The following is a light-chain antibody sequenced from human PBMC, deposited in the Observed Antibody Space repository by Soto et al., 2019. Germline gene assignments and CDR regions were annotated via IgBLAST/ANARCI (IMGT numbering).Light chain of an antibody. Sequence: DIEMTQSPLSLPVTPGEPASISCRSSQSLLQSNGYTYLDWYLQKSGQSPQLLIYLTSIRASGVPDRFNGSGSGTDFTLKISKVEAEDVGVYYCMQALQTPPWTFGQGTKVDIK. CDR2: LTS. V-gene: IGKV2-28*01. CDR1: QSLLQSNGYTY. J-gene: IGKJ1*01. CDR3: MQALQTPPWT.